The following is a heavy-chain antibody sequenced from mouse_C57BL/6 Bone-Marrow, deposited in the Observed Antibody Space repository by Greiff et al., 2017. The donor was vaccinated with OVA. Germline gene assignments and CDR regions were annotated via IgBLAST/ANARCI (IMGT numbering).Heavy chain of an antibody. CDR3: AREKAYYSNYFYYFDY. J-gene: IGHJ2*01. V-gene: IGHV1-72*01. D-gene: IGHD2-5*01. CDR1: GYTFTSYW. Sequence: QVQLQQPGAELVKPGASVKLSCKASGYTFTSYWMHWVKQRPGRGLEWIGRIDPNSGGTKYNEKFKSKATLTVDKPSSTAYMQLSSLTSEDSAVYYCAREKAYYSNYFYYFDYWGQGTTLTVSS. CDR2: IDPNSGGT.